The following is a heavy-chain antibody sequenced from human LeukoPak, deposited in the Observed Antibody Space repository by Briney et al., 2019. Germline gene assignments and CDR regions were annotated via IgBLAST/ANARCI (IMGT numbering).Heavy chain of an antibody. CDR3: ARGSYYYDSSGYENSDAFDI. V-gene: IGHV1-69*05. J-gene: IGHJ3*02. CDR2: IIPIFGTA. Sequence: SVKVSCKASGGTFSSYAISWVRQAPGQGLEWMGGIIPIFGTANYAQKFQGRVTITTDESTSTAYMELSSLRSEDTAVYYCARGSYYYDSSGYENSDAFDIWGQGTMVTVSS. CDR1: GGTFSSYA. D-gene: IGHD3-22*01.